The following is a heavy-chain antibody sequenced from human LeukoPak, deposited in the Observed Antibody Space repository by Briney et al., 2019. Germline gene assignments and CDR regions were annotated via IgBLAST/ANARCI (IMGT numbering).Heavy chain of an antibody. V-gene: IGHV1-2*02. Sequence: GASVKVSCKASGYTFTGYYMHWVRQAPGQGLEWMGWINPNSGGTNYAQKFQGRVTMTRDTSISTAYMELSRLRSDDTAVYYCARDRRLQKYSGSYPGDYWGQGTLVTVSS. CDR3: ARDRRLQKYSGSYPGDY. CDR2: INPNSGGT. D-gene: IGHD1-26*01. CDR1: GYTFTGYY. J-gene: IGHJ4*02.